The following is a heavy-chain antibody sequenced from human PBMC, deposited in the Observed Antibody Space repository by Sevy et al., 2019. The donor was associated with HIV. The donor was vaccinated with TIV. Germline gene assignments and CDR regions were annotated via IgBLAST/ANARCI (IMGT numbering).Heavy chain of an antibody. CDR3: ARLPIVGASNWFYP. Sequence: SETLSLTCTVSGGSISSSSYYWGWIRQPPGKGLEWIGSIYYSGSTYYNPSLKSRVTISVDTSKNQFSLKLSSVTAADTAVYYCARLPIVGASNWFYPWGQGTLVTVSS. CDR1: GGSISSSSYY. D-gene: IGHD1-26*01. J-gene: IGHJ5*02. CDR2: IYYSGST. V-gene: IGHV4-39*01.